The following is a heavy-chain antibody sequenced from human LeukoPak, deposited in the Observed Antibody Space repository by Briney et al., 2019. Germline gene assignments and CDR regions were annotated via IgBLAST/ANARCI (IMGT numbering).Heavy chain of an antibody. CDR3: ARGGAGYFYYGMDV. CDR2: ISGSAGST. CDR1: GFSFSNHA. V-gene: IGHV3-23*01. J-gene: IGHJ6*02. Sequence: GGSLRLSCAAPGFSFSNHAMSWVRQAPGKGLEWVSVISGSAGSTYYADSVKGRFTISRDISKNTLYLQMNSLRAEDTAIYYCARGGAGYFYYGMDVWGQGTTVTVSS. D-gene: IGHD6-19*01.